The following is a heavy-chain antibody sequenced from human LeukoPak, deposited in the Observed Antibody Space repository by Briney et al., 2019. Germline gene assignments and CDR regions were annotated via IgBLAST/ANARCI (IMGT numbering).Heavy chain of an antibody. D-gene: IGHD5-12*01. V-gene: IGHV4-59*01. CDR3: ARESSPGIGGYGSYFDY. J-gene: IGHJ4*02. CDR1: GDSISSDY. Sequence: SETLSLTCNVSGDSISSDYWSWIRQPPGKGLEWIGHIYYSGSTNYNPSLKSRVTISVDASKNHFSLKVSSVTAADTAVYYCARESSPGIGGYGSYFDYWGQGTLVAVSS. CDR2: IYYSGST.